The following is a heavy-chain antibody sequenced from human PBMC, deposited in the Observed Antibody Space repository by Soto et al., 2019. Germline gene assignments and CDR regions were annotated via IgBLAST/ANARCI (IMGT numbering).Heavy chain of an antibody. Sequence: GASVKVSCKASGYTFTGHYMHWVRQAPGQGLEWMGWINPNSGGTNYAQKFQGWVTMTRDTSISTAYMELSRLRSDDTAVYYCATSRGYSTNYALDYWGQGTLVTVSS. CDR1: GYTFTGHY. D-gene: IGHD5-18*01. V-gene: IGHV1-2*04. CDR2: INPNSGGT. CDR3: ATSRGYSTNYALDY. J-gene: IGHJ4*02.